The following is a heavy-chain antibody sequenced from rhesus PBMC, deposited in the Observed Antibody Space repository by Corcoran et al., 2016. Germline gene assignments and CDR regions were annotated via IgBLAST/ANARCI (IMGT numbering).Heavy chain of an antibody. J-gene: IGHJ6*01. D-gene: IGHD2-39*02. CDR3: ANQNGGPGDS. CDR2: IRIKVNRYTT. CDR1: GFIFSTSY. V-gene: IGHV3-20*01. Sequence: EVQLVESGGGLVQPGGSLRLSCAASGFIFSTSYMHWVRQAQGTGLEWGALIRIKVNRYTTEYSADVKGRCTSSRDDAKNSLYLQMTSLQTEDTGVYYGANQNGGPGDSWGQGVVVTVSS.